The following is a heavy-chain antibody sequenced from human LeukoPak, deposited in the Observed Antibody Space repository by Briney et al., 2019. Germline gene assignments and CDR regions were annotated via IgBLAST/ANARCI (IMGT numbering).Heavy chain of an antibody. CDR3: AKLSGIATTDKDYFDS. Sequence: GGSLRLSCAASGFSFSNYAMTWVRQAPGKGLEWVSIINASGGRTSYTDSVKGRFSISRDNSKNTLNLQMNTLRAEDTAVYYCAKLSGIATTDKDYFDSWGQGTLVTVSS. J-gene: IGHJ4*02. CDR2: INASGGRT. V-gene: IGHV3-23*01. CDR1: GFSFSNYA. D-gene: IGHD6-13*01.